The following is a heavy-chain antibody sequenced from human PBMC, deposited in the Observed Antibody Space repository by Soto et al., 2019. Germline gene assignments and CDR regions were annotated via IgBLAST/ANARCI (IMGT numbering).Heavy chain of an antibody. Sequence: PSETLSLTCTVSGTSISSYYWSLIRQPPGKGLEWIANIHYSGTTNYNPSLASRVTLSVDTSKNQFSLKMTSVTAADRAMYFCARYTEYAIDYWGRGTLFTVSS. V-gene: IGHV4-59*01. CDR3: ARYTEYAIDY. CDR1: GTSISSYY. D-gene: IGHD2-8*01. CDR2: IHYSGTT. J-gene: IGHJ4*02.